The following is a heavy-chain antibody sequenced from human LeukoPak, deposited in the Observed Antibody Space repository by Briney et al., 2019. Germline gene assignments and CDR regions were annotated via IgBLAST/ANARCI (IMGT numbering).Heavy chain of an antibody. D-gene: IGHD3-10*02. J-gene: IGHJ6*04. Sequence: GGSLRLSCAGSGFTFSTYWMHWVRQAPGKGLVWVSRLNSDGSSSSYADSVKGRFTISRDNAKNSLYLQMNSLRAEDTAVYYCAELGITMIGGVWGKGTTVTISS. CDR1: GFTFSTYW. V-gene: IGHV3-74*01. CDR2: LNSDGSSS. CDR3: AELGITMIGGV.